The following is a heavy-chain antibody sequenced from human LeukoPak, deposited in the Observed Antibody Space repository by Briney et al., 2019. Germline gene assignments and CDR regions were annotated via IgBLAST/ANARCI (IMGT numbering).Heavy chain of an antibody. CDR1: GFTFSSYW. J-gene: IGHJ4*02. CDR3: ASDRDYYDSSGYLFDY. CDR2: IKQDGSEK. V-gene: IGHV3-7*01. Sequence: GGSLRLSCAASGFTFSSYWMSWVRQAPGKGLQWVANIKQDGSEKYYVDSVKGRFTISRDNAKNSLYLQMNSLRAEDTAVYYCASDRDYYDSSGYLFDYWGQGTLVTVSS. D-gene: IGHD3-22*01.